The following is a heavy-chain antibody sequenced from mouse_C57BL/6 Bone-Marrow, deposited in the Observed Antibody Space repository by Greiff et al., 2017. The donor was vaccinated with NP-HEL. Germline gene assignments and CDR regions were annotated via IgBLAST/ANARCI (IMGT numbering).Heavy chain of an antibody. J-gene: IGHJ2*01. D-gene: IGHD2-12*01. V-gene: IGHV1-81*01. CDR2: IYPRSGNT. Sequence: VKLMESGAELARPGASVKLSCKASGYTFTSYGISWVKQRTGQGLEWIGEIYPRSGNTYYNEKFKGKATLTADKSSSTAYMELRSLTSEDSAVYFCARRRYDDFDYWGQGTTLTVSS. CDR1: GYTFTSYG. CDR3: ARRRYDDFDY.